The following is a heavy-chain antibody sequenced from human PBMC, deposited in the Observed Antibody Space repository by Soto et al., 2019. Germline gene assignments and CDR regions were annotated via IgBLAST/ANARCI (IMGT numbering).Heavy chain of an antibody. CDR1: GGPFSSYA. CDR3: ARGRMKQVGRTNDSYYGLDF. CDR2: IIPIFRKP. J-gene: IGHJ6*02. D-gene: IGHD6-6*01. V-gene: IGHV1-69*01. Sequence: QVQLVQSGAEVKKLGSSVRVSCTASGGPFSSYAIIWVRQAPGQGLEWMGGIIPIFRKPVYARNFQGRVTITADESTSTGYMELSGLRSEDTALYYCARGRMKQVGRTNDSYYGLDFWGQGTTVIVSS.